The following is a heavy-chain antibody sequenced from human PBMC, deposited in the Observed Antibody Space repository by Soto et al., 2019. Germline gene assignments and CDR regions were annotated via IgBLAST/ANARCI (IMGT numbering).Heavy chain of an antibody. CDR2: TYYKSKWYN. V-gene: IGHV6-1*01. D-gene: IGHD4-17*01. Sequence: SQTLSLTCAISGDSVSSDSAAWNWIRQSPSRCLEWLGRTYYKSKWYNSYAVSLKSRMTINPDTSKNHFSLQLTSETPDDPAVYYCARGSTVTTGFDYWGQGTPVTVSS. CDR1: GDSVSSDSAA. J-gene: IGHJ4*02. CDR3: ARGSTVTTGFDY.